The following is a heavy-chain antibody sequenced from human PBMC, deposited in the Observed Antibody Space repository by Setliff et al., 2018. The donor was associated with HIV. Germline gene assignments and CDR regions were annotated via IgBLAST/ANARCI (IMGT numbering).Heavy chain of an antibody. CDR2: ISSDSSTI. CDR1: GFTFSTYT. Sequence: PGGSLRLSCAASGFTFSTYTMNWVRQAPGKGLEWVSYISSDSSTIYYADSVKGRFTISRDNAENPLYLQMNSLRAEDTAVYYCARDFCGSSCSSGYGYFDHWGQGTLVTVSS. D-gene: IGHD2-15*01. CDR3: ARDFCGSSCSSGYGYFDH. J-gene: IGHJ4*02. V-gene: IGHV3-48*01.